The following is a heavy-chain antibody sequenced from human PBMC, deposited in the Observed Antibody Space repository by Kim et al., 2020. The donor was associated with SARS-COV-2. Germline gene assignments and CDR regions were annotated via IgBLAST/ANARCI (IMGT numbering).Heavy chain of an antibody. D-gene: IGHD4-17*01. CDR1: GGSISSGGYS. V-gene: IGHV4-30-2*01. CDR3: ARVVRLPKAYYFDY. Sequence: SETLSLTCAVSGGSISSGGYSWSWIRQPPGKGLEWIGYIYHSGSTYYNPSLKSRVTISVDRSKNQFSLKLSSVTAADTAVYYCARVVRLPKAYYFDYWGQGTLVTVST. CDR2: IYHSGST. J-gene: IGHJ4*02.